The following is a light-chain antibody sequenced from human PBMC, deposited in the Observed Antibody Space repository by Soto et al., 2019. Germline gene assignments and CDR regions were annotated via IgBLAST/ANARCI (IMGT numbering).Light chain of an antibody. Sequence: QSALTQPASVSGSPGQSITISCTATSSDFGIYNLVSWYQQHPGKAPKLMIYEVSNRPSGVSNRFSGSKSGNTASLTISGLQAEDEADYYCSSYTSSKTRVFGTGTKVTVL. CDR3: SSYTSSKTRV. V-gene: IGLV2-14*02. CDR2: EVS. CDR1: SSDFGIYNL. J-gene: IGLJ1*01.